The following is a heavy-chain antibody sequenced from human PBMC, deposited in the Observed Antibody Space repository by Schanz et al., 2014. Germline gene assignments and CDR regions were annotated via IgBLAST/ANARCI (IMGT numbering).Heavy chain of an antibody. Sequence: EVQLVESGGGLVQPGGSLRLSCAASGFTFNDYWMHWVRQAPGKGLVWVSRINSDGRSTNYADSVKGRFCISRDNARNTLHLQMDSLRDEDTAVYYCAKDPHKDYGGKPQTFDIWGQGTMVTVSS. CDR1: GFTFNDYW. CDR3: AKDPHKDYGGKPQTFDI. D-gene: IGHD4-17*01. J-gene: IGHJ3*02. CDR2: INSDGRST. V-gene: IGHV3-74*01.